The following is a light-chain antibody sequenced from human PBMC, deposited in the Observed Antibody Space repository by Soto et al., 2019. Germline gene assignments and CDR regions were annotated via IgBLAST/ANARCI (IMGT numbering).Light chain of an antibody. V-gene: IGLV2-23*02. Sequence: QSALPQPASVSGSPGQSITISCTGTSSNVGSYNLVSWYQQHPGKAPKLMIYEVSKRPSGVSNRFSGSKSGNTASLTISGLQAEDEADYHCCSYAGSYTYVFGPGTKVTVL. CDR3: CSYAGSYTYV. J-gene: IGLJ1*01. CDR2: EVS. CDR1: SSNVGSYNL.